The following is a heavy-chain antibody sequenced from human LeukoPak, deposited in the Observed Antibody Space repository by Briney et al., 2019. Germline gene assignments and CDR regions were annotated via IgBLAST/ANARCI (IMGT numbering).Heavy chain of an antibody. J-gene: IGHJ6*03. CDR2: IYYSGST. D-gene: IGHD3-3*01. Sequence: SETLSLTCTVSGGSISSGDYYWSWLRQPPGKGLEWIGYIYYSGSTYYNPSLKSRVTISVDTSKNQFSLKLSSVTAADTAVYYCARGFGVVINYMDVWGKGTTVTVSS. CDR3: ARGFGVVINYMDV. CDR1: GGSISSGDYY. V-gene: IGHV4-30-4*08.